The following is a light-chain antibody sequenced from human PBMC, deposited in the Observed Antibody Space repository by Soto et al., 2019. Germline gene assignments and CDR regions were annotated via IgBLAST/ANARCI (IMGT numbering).Light chain of an antibody. V-gene: IGLV2-14*01. CDR1: SSDVGGYNY. CDR2: EVS. J-gene: IGLJ1*01. Sequence: QSALTQPASVSGSPGQPITISCTGTSSDVGGYNYVSWYQQHPGKAPKLMIYEVSNRPSGVSNRFSGSKSGNTASLTISGLQAEDEADYYCSSYTSSSTRLYVFGTGTKLTVL. CDR3: SSYTSSSTRLYV.